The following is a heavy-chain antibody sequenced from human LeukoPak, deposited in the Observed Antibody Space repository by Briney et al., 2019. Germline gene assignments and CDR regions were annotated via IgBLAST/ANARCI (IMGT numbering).Heavy chain of an antibody. Sequence: SETLSLTCTVSGGSISSYYWSWIRQPPGKGLEWIGYIYYSGSTNYNPSLKGRVTISVDTSKNQFSLKLSSVTAADTAVYYCARQRYFDQIDYWGQGTLVTVSS. CDR1: GGSISSYY. V-gene: IGHV4-59*08. D-gene: IGHD3-9*01. CDR2: IYYSGST. CDR3: ARQRYFDQIDY. J-gene: IGHJ4*02.